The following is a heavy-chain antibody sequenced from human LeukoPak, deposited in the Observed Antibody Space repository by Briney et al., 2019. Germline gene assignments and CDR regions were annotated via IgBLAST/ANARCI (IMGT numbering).Heavy chain of an antibody. CDR1: GYTFTVYY. D-gene: IGHD2-2*01. V-gene: IGHV1-8*03. CDR2: MNPNSGNT. J-gene: IGHJ3*02. Sequence: ASVKVSFKASGYTFTVYYMHWVRQATGQGLEWMGWMNPNSGNTGYAQKFQGRVTITRNTSISTAYMELSSLRSEDTAVYYCARGRYCSSTSCPGGAFDIWGQGTMVTVSS. CDR3: ARGRYCSSTSCPGGAFDI.